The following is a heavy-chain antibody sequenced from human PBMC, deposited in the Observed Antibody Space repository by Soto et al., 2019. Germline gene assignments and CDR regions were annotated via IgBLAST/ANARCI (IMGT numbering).Heavy chain of an antibody. Sequence: GESLKISCAASGFTFSSYWMSWVRQAPGKGLEWVANIKQDGSEKYYVDSVKGRFTISRDNAKNSLYVQMNSLRAEDTAVYYCARDRYYYDSSGYSYFDYWGQGTLVTVSS. CDR2: IKQDGSEK. CDR3: ARDRYYYDSSGYSYFDY. J-gene: IGHJ4*02. D-gene: IGHD3-22*01. V-gene: IGHV3-7*03. CDR1: GFTFSSYW.